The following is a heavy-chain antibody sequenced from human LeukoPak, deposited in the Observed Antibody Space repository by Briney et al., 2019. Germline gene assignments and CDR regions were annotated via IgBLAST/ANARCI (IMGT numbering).Heavy chain of an antibody. CDR3: ARDRALWPSPYYYYGMDV. D-gene: IGHD3-10*01. J-gene: IGHJ6*04. CDR1: GYSISSGYY. CDR2: IYRSGST. V-gene: IGHV4-38-2*02. Sequence: SETLSLTCAVSGYSISSGYYWGWTRQPPGKGLEWIGSIYRSGSTYYNPSLKSRVTISVDTSKNQFSLKLSSVTAADTAVYYCARDRALWPSPYYYYGMDVWGKGTTVTVSS.